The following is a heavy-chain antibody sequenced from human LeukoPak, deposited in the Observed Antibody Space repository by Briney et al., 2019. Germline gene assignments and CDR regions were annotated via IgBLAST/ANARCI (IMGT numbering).Heavy chain of an antibody. CDR3: ASEYYYDSSGYFGWFDP. D-gene: IGHD3-22*01. Sequence: GASVKVSCKASGYTFPRYGVSWVRLAPGQGLEWMASISAYNGNTDYAQNFQGRVTMTTDTSTSTAYMELRSLRSEDTAVYYCASEYYYDSSGYFGWFDPWGQGTLVTVSS. J-gene: IGHJ5*02. CDR2: ISAYNGNT. V-gene: IGHV1-18*01. CDR1: GYTFPRYG.